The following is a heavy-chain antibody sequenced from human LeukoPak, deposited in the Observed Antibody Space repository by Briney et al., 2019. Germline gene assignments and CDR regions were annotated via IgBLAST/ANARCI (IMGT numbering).Heavy chain of an antibody. Sequence: PGRSLRLSCAASGFTFSSYGMHWVRQAPGKGLEWVSSISTSSTYIYYADSVKGRFTISRDNAKNSLYLQMNSLRAEDTAVYYCARDPPFIIGTTFFDYWGQGTLVTVSS. CDR3: ARDPPFIIGTTFFDY. CDR1: GFTFSSYG. V-gene: IGHV3-21*01. D-gene: IGHD1-20*01. CDR2: ISTSSTYI. J-gene: IGHJ4*02.